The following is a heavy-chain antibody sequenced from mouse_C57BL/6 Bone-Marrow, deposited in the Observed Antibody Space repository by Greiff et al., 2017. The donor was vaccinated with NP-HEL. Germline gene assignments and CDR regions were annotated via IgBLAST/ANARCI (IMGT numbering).Heavy chain of an antibody. J-gene: IGHJ3*01. Sequence: EVMLVESGGGLVQPGGSLKLSCAASGFTFSDYYMSWVRQTPEKRLEWVAYISNGGGSTYYPDTVKGRFTISRDNAKNTLYLQMSRLKSEDTAMYYCARILTGAYWGQGTLVTVSA. CDR1: GFTFSDYY. D-gene: IGHD4-1*01. CDR3: ARILTGAY. CDR2: ISNGGGST. V-gene: IGHV5-12*01.